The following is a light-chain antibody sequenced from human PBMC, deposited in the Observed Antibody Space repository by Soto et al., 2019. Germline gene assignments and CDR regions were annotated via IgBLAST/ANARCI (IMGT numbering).Light chain of an antibody. CDR3: SSYTSSSTHWV. J-gene: IGLJ3*02. Sequence: QSALTQPASVSGSPGQSSTISCTGTSSDVGGYNYVSWYQQHPGKAPKLMIYEVSNRPSGVSNRFSGSKSGNTASLTISGLQAEDEADYYCSSYTSSSTHWVFGGGTQLTVL. V-gene: IGLV2-14*01. CDR2: EVS. CDR1: SSDVGGYNY.